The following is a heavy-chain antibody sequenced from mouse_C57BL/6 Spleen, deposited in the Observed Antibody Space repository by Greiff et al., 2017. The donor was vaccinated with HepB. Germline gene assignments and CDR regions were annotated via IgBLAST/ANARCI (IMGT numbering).Heavy chain of an antibody. CDR3: TRVVKRAWFAY. CDR1: GFNIQDDY. CDR2: IYPAHGAT. J-gene: IGHJ3*01. Sequence: EVQLQQSGAELVRPGASVKLSCTASGFNIQDDYMHWVKQRPEPGLAWIGWIYPAHGATESASTFPGKATLTADTSSHPAYLQLSSLTSEDTAVYYCTRVVKRAWFAYWGQGTLVTVSA. D-gene: IGHD1-1*02. V-gene: IGHV14-4*01.